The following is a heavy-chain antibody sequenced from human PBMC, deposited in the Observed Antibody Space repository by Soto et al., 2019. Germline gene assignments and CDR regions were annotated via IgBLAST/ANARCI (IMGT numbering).Heavy chain of an antibody. CDR2: INPNSGVT. Sequence: SVKVSCKTSGYTFTDYYVHWVRQAPGQGLEWMGWINPNSGVTNYAQKFQGWVTLTRDASVATAYMELNSLKSDDTAVFFCARGVSGWSPFDLWGQGTLVTVSS. J-gene: IGHJ4*01. CDR3: ARGVSGWSPFDL. D-gene: IGHD6-19*01. CDR1: GYTFTDYY. V-gene: IGHV1-2*04.